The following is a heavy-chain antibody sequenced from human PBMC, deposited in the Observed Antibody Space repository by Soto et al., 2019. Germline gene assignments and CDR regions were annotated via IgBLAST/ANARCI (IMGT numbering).Heavy chain of an antibody. CDR3: ARADCTGAYCYSWPFNYGVDV. J-gene: IGHJ6*02. Sequence: QVQLVESGGGVVQPGGSLRLSCTTSGFTFNTYGMHWVRQAPGKGLEWVAIIWYDGSIKYYADSVKGRFTISRDNSKNTLYLQMNSLRAEDTALYYCARADCTGAYCYSWPFNYGVDVWGQGTTVTVSS. D-gene: IGHD2-15*01. V-gene: IGHV3-33*08. CDR2: IWYDGSIK. CDR1: GFTFNTYG.